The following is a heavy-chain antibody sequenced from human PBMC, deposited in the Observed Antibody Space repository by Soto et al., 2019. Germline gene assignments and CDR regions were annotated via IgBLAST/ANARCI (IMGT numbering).Heavy chain of an antibody. CDR2: LSAYNGNT. D-gene: IGHD5-12*01. Sequence: ASVKVSCKSSGYTFTSYGISCVRQAPGQGLEWMGWLSAYNGNTNYAQKLQGRVTMNTDTSTSTAYMELRGLRSDDTAVYYCARDNGYSGYEKNWYYDMDVWGQRSTVAVSS. J-gene: IGHJ6*02. CDR1: GYTFTSYG. CDR3: ARDNGYSGYEKNWYYDMDV. V-gene: IGHV1-18*04.